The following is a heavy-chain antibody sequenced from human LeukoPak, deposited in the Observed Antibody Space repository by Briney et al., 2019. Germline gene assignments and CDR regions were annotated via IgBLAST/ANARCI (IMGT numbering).Heavy chain of an antibody. J-gene: IGHJ4*02. Sequence: GGSLRLSCAASGFTFSSYSMNWVRQAPGKGLEWVSYISSSSSTIYYADPLKGRFTISRGDAENSLYLQMNSLRAEDTAVYYCARDSSVTAAPIDYWGQGTLVTVSS. CDR3: ARDSSVTAAPIDY. CDR1: GFTFSSYS. V-gene: IGHV3-48*01. D-gene: IGHD2-2*01. CDR2: ISSSSSTI.